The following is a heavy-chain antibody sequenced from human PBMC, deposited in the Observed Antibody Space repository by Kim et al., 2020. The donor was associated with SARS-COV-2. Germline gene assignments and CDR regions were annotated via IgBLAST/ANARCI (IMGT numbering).Heavy chain of an antibody. J-gene: IGHJ1*01. CDR3: AKVAYDRSGFSDYFQD. D-gene: IGHD3-22*01. CDR2: ISHDGRGQ. V-gene: IGHV3-30*18. Sequence: GGSLRLSCAASGFTFSSYGMHWVRQVPGKGLEWVAVISHDGRGQYYADSVKGRFTISRDSSKNTLYLQMNSLRAEDTAVYYCAKVAYDRSGFSDYFQDWGQGTLVTVSS. CDR1: GFTFSSYG.